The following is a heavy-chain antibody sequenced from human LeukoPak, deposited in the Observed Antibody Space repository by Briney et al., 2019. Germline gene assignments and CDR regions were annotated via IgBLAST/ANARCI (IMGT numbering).Heavy chain of an antibody. CDR3: ARTRDYYDSSGPGQGWFDP. J-gene: IGHJ5*02. D-gene: IGHD3-22*01. CDR1: GGSISSYY. Sequence: SETLSLTCTVSGGSISSYYWSWIRQPPGKGLEWIGYIYYSGSTNYNPSLKSRVTISVDTSKNQFSLKLSSVTAADTAVYYCARTRDYYDSSGPGQGWFDPWGQGTLVAVSS. V-gene: IGHV4-59*08. CDR2: IYYSGST.